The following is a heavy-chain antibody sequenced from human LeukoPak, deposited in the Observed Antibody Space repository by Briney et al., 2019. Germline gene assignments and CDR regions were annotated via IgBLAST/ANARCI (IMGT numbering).Heavy chain of an antibody. V-gene: IGHV3-21*06. D-gene: IGHD1-26*01. Sequence: PGGSLRLSCAASGFIFSGSAMNWVRQAPGKGLEWVSSINGVSSHIYYADSVKGRFTIYRDNAKNSLYLQMNSLRAEDTALYYCARDTVGVTDYWGQGTLVTVSS. J-gene: IGHJ4*02. CDR1: GFIFSGSA. CDR2: INGVSSHI. CDR3: ARDTVGVTDY.